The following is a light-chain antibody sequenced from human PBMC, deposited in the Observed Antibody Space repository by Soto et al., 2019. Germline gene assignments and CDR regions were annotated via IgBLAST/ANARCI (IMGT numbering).Light chain of an antibody. V-gene: IGKV3-20*01. Sequence: EIVLTQSPGTLSLSPGERATLSCRASQSVSSSYLAWYQQKPGQAPGLLIYGASSRATGIPDRFSGSGSGTDFTLTISRLEPEDFAVYYCQQYGSSPTTVGQGTKVDIK. CDR3: QQYGSSPTT. CDR2: GAS. CDR1: QSVSSSY. J-gene: IGKJ1*01.